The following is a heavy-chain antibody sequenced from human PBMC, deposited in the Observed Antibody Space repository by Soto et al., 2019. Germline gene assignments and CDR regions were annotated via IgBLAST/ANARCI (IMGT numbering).Heavy chain of an antibody. CDR2: INHSGST. J-gene: IGHJ6*02. CDR1: GGSFSGYS. V-gene: IGHV4-34*01. CDR3: ARGRGTMVRGVIYYYYGMDG. D-gene: IGHD3-10*01. Sequence: SETLSLTCAVYGGSFSGYSWSCIRQPPGKGLEWIGEINHSGSTNYNPCLQSRVTISGDTSKNKFYLMLSSFTAADTAVDYGARGRGTMVRGVIYYYYGMDGWGQGTTVTVSS.